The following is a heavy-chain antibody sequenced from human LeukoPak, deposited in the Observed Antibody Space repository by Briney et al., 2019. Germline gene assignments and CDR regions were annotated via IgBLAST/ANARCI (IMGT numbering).Heavy chain of an antibody. J-gene: IGHJ4*02. D-gene: IGHD2-2*01. CDR3: ARDELGYCSSTSCYPFDY. CDR2: IWYDGCNK. V-gene: IGHV3-33*01. CDR1: GFTFSSYG. Sequence: PGGSLRLSCAASGFTFSSYGMHWVRQAPGKGLEWVAVIWYDGCNKYYADSVKGRFTISRDNSKNTFYLQMNSLRVEDTAVYYCARDELGYCSSTSCYPFDYWGQGTLVTVSS.